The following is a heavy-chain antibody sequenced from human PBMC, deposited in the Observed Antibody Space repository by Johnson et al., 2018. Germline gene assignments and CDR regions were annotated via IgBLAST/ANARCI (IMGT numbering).Heavy chain of an antibody. CDR1: GGSISSDTYS. Sequence: QVQLQESGSGLVKPSQTXSLTCAVSGGSISSDTYSWSWIRQPPGKGLEWIGYIYHSGSTYYNPSLKSRVTISLDRSKNQFSLQLSSVTAADTAMYYCAGGAASRSATGGAFDIWGQGTMVTVSS. CDR3: AGGAASRSATGGAFDI. V-gene: IGHV4-30-2*01. J-gene: IGHJ3*02. CDR2: IYHSGST. D-gene: IGHD4-17*01.